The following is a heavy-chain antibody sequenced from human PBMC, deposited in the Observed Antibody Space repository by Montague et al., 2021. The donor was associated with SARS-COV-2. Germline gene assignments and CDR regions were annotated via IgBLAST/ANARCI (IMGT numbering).Heavy chain of an antibody. V-gene: IGHV3-23*01. CDR3: AKDRAWFGELSSPSY. D-gene: IGHD3-10*01. J-gene: IGHJ4*02. CDR2: ISGSVGSP. CDR1: GFTVSSYA. Sequence: SLRLSCAASGFTVSSYALSWVRQAPGKGLEWVSAISGSVGSPYYSYSXXVLFTITRDNSKNTLYLQMNSLRAEDTAVSYCAKDRAWFGELSSPSYWGQGTLVTVSS.